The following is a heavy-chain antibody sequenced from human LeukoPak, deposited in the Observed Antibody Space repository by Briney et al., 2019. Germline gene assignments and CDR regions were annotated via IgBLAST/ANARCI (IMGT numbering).Heavy chain of an antibody. D-gene: IGHD6-6*01. CDR1: GGSISSYC. J-gene: IGHJ4*02. CDR3: ARGSKGASDY. CDR2: IYYSGST. Sequence: SETLSLTCTVSGGSISSYCWSWIRQPPGKGLEWIGYIYYSGSTNYNPSLKSRVTISVDTSKNQFSLKLSSVTAADTAVYYCARGSKGASDYWGQGTLVTVSS. V-gene: IGHV4-59*01.